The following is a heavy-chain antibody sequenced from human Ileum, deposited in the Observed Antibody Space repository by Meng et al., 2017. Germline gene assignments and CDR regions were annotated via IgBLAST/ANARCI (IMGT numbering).Heavy chain of an antibody. D-gene: IGHD1-26*01. J-gene: IGHJ4*02. V-gene: IGHV4-61*08. Sequence: QLQESGPGLVWPSETLSLICTVSGGSVIRAAYQWGWIRQPPGKGLEWIGYASTNYNPSLKSRVTISLDTSRNQFSLSLSSVTAADTAVYYCARDHMGSLDYWGQGILVTVSS. CDR2: AST. CDR1: GGSVIRAAYQ. CDR3: ARDHMGSLDY.